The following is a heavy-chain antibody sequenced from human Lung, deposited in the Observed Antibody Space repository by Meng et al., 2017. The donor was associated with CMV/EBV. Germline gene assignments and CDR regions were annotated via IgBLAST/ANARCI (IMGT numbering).Heavy chain of an antibody. D-gene: IGHD1-1*01. CDR3: ERDSTLSTGTTHDFDS. CDR2: LWYDGSHE. Sequence: GGSLRFSCTSSEFTSGSYGMHWVRQPPGKGLEWVAFLWYDGSHEYLADSVRGRFSSSRDNSKSTVYLQMNRLRAEDTAFYYCERDSTLSTGTTHDFDSWGQGTLVTVSS. J-gene: IGHJ4*02. CDR1: EFTSGSYG. V-gene: IGHV3-33*01.